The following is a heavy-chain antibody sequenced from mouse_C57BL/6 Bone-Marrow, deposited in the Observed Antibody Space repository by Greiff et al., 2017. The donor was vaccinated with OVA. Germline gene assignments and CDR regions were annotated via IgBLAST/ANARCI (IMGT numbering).Heavy chain of an antibody. V-gene: IGHV5-4*01. CDR3: AREAY. J-gene: IGHJ2*01. CDR2: ISDGGSYT. CDR1: GFTFSSYA. Sequence: DVTLVESGGGLVKPGGSLKLSCAASGFTFSSYAMSWVRQTPEKRLEWVATISDGGSYTYYPDNVKGRFTISRDNAKNNLYLQMSHLKSEDTAMYYCAREAYWGQGTTLTVSS.